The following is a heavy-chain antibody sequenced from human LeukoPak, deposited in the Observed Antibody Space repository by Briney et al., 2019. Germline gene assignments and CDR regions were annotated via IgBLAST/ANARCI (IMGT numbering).Heavy chain of an antibody. CDR2: IYSGGST. D-gene: IGHD2-15*01. CDR1: GFTVSSNY. J-gene: IGHJ5*02. Sequence: PGGSLRLSCAASGFTVSSNYMSWVRQDPGKGLEWVSVIYSGGSTYYADSVKGRFTISRDNSKNTLYLQMNSLRAEDTAVYYCARDPYCSGGSCYSHAWGQGTLVTVSS. CDR3: ARDPYCSGGSCYSHA. V-gene: IGHV3-53*01.